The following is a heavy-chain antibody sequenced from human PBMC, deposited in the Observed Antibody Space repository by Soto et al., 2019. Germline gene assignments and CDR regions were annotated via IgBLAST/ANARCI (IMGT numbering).Heavy chain of an antibody. CDR2: IYYSGST. J-gene: IGHJ5*02. D-gene: IGHD6-19*01. Sequence: PSETLSLTCTVSGGSISSSSYYWGWIRQPPGKGLEWIGSIYYSGSTYYNPSLKSRVTISVDTSKDQFSLKLSSVTAADTAVYYCASQPGEAVADTEWFDPWGQGTLVTVSS. CDR3: ASQPGEAVADTEWFDP. V-gene: IGHV4-39*01. CDR1: GGSISSSSYY.